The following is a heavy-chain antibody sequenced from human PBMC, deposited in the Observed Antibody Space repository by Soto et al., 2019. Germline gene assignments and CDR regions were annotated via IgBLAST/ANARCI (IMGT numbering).Heavy chain of an antibody. CDR3: VRDTGRSLGSGRFDA. D-gene: IGHD1-1*01. V-gene: IGHV1-2*02. CDR1: GYTFTASY. J-gene: IGHJ4*02. Sequence: QVPLVQSGAELKKPGASVKVSCKASGYTFTASYIHWLRQAPGQGLEWMGWINPDSGITNYARKFQGRVTLTGDTSISTAYMELKTLKSDDSALYYCVRDTGRSLGSGRFDAWGQGTLVTVSS. CDR2: INPDSGIT.